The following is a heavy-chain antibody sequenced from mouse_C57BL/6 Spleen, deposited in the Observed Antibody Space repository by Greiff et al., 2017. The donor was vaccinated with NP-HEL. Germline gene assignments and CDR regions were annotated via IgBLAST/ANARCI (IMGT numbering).Heavy chain of an antibody. J-gene: IGHJ2*01. D-gene: IGHD1-1*01. V-gene: IGHV5-9*01. CDR1: GFTFSSYT. CDR3: ASGDYYGSSYYYFDD. CDR2: ISGGGGNT. Sequence: DVKLVESGGGLVKPGGSLKLSCAASGFTFSSYTLSWVRQTPEQRLEWVATISGGGGNTYYPDSVKGRFTISRDNAKNTLYLQMSSLRSEDTALDYCASGDYYGSSYYYFDDWGKGTTLTVSS.